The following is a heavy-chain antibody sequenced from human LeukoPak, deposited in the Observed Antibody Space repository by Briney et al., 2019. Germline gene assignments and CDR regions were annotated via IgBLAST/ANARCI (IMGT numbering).Heavy chain of an antibody. CDR3: ARRYYDRSGYPGAFDI. CDR2: ISWNSGSI. V-gene: IGHV3-9*01. Sequence: QAGGSLRLSCAASGFTFDDYAMHWVRQAPGKGLEWVSGISWNSGSIGYADSVKGRFTIPRDNAKNSLYLQMNSLRAEDTALYYCARRYYDRSGYPGAFDIWGQGTMVTVSS. CDR1: GFTFDDYA. D-gene: IGHD3-22*01. J-gene: IGHJ3*02.